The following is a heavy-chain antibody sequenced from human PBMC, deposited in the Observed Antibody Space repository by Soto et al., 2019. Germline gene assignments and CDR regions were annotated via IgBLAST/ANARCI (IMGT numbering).Heavy chain of an antibody. D-gene: IGHD7-27*01. J-gene: IGHJ4*02. V-gene: IGHV3-23*01. CDR3: VRVTGAERH. CDR1: GFTFSNYA. CDR2: IFAGGGST. Sequence: GGSLRLSCAPSGFTFSNYAMFWVRQAPGEGLEWVSTIFAGGGSTYYADSVKGRFTISRDNSKNTIYLQMNSLKVEDTAVYYCVRVTGAERHGGQGALVTVSS.